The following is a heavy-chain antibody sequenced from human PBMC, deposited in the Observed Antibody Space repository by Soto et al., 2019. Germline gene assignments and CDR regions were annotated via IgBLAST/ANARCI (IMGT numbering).Heavy chain of an antibody. CDR3: ARRYYDYVWGNFFDC. CDR1: VGSISSGEYY. Sequence: SETLSLTCTFSVGSISSGEYYWSWIGQLPGKGLEWIGYISYSGTTYYNPSLGSRLTISGDTSKNQFSLKLNSVTAADTAVYFCARRYYDYVWGNFFDCCGPGTLATVS. J-gene: IGHJ4*02. V-gene: IGHV4-31*03. CDR2: ISYSGTT. D-gene: IGHD3-16*01.